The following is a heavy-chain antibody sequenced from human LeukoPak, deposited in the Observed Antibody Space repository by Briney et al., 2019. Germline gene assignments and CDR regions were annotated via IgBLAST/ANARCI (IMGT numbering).Heavy chain of an antibody. CDR1: GFTFRSYG. CDR3: AKDLAVTTLFDY. CDR2: ISYDGSNK. J-gene: IGHJ4*02. Sequence: GGSLRLSCAASGFTFRSYGMHWVRQAPGKGLEWVAVISYDGSNKYYADSVKGRFTISRDNSKNTLYLQMNSLRAEDTAVYYCAKDLAVTTLFDYWGQGTLVTVSS. V-gene: IGHV3-30*18. D-gene: IGHD4-11*01.